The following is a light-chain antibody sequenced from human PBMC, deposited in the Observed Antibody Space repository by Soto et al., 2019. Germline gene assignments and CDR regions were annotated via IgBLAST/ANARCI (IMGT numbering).Light chain of an antibody. Sequence: EILMTQSPATLSLSPGERATLSCRASQSVASNLAWYQQRRGQAPRLLIYGASSRATGIPARLSGSGSGTEFTLTISSLQSEDFAVYYCQQYDSWPPLTFGGGTKVDIK. J-gene: IGKJ4*01. CDR1: QSVASN. V-gene: IGKV3-15*01. CDR3: QQYDSWPPLT. CDR2: GAS.